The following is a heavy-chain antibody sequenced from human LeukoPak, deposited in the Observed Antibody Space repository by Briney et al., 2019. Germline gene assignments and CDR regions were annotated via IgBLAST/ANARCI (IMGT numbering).Heavy chain of an antibody. CDR1: GYSFTSYW. CDR2: IYPGDSDT. J-gene: IGHJ3*02. CDR3: ARQYRRYSSGWSNDAFDI. V-gene: IGHV5-51*01. Sequence: GESLKISCKGSGYSFTSYWIGWVRQMPGKVLEWMGIIYPGDSDTRYSPSFQGQVTISADKSISTAYLQWSSLKASDTAMYYCARQYRRYSSGWSNDAFDIWGQGTMVTVSS. D-gene: IGHD6-19*01.